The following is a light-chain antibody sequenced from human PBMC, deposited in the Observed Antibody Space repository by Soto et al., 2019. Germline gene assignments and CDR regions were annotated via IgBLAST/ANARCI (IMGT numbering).Light chain of an antibody. CDR2: GAS. CDR3: QQYNSYWT. V-gene: IGKV3-15*01. CDR1: QSVSSN. J-gene: IGKJ1*01. Sequence: EIVMTQSPATLSVSPGERVTLSCRASQSVSSNLAWYQQKPGQAPRLLIYGASSRATGIPARFSGSGSGTEFILTIRSLQSEDFATYYCQQYNSYWTFGQGTKVEIK.